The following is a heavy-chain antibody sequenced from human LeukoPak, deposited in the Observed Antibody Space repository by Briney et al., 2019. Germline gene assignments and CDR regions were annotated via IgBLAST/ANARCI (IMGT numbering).Heavy chain of an antibody. CDR1: GFSLSNHG. CDR3: AREATWGQWYFDH. V-gene: IGHV3-30*03. D-gene: IGHD6-19*01. CDR2: IASDGGAK. J-gene: IGHJ4*02. Sequence: GGSLRLSCVASGFSLSNHGMHWVRQAPGKGLEWVSVIASDGGAKFYAGSVKGRFTLSRDNSKNMFFLQMNFLTVEDTAIYYCAREATWGQWYFDHWGQGTPVTVSS.